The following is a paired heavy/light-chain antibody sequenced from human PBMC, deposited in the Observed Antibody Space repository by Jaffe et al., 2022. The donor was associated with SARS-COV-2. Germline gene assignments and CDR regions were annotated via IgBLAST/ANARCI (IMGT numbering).Light chain of an antibody. CDR1: QSLLHSNGYNY. CDR2: LGS. V-gene: IGKV2-28*01. J-gene: IGKJ2*01. CDR3: MQAVQTPRT. Sequence: DIVMTQSPLSLPVTPGEPASISCRSSQSLLHSNGYNYLDWYLQKPGQSPQLLIYLGSDRASGVPDRFSGSGSGTDFTLKISRVEAEDVGVYYCMQAVQTPRTFGQGTKLEIK.
Heavy chain of an antibody. CDR3: ARGGRPYSSSFKYYLGMDV. J-gene: IGHJ6*02. V-gene: IGHV3-30*01. CDR2: ISSDINKR. CDR1: GFTFSNYV. Sequence: QVQLVESGGGVVQPGGSLRLSCAASGFTFSNYVFHWVRQAPGKGLEWVAIISSDINKRYYADSVKGRFTISRDNSENTLYLQMNSLRAADTAIYYCARGGRPYSSSFKYYLGMDVWGQGTTVTVSS. D-gene: IGHD6-13*01.